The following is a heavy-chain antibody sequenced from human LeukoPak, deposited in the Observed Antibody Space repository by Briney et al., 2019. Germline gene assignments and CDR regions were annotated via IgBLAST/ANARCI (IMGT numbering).Heavy chain of an antibody. CDR3: ARVRDGYNWYFDY. CDR1: GYTFTSYY. J-gene: IGHJ4*02. D-gene: IGHD5-24*01. V-gene: IGHV1-46*01. Sequence: ASVKVSCKASGYTFTSYYMHWVRQAPGQGLEWMGIINPSGGSTSYAQKFQGRVTMTRDMSTSTVYMELSSVTAADTAVYYCARVRDGYNWYFDYWGQGTLVTVSS. CDR2: INPSGGST.